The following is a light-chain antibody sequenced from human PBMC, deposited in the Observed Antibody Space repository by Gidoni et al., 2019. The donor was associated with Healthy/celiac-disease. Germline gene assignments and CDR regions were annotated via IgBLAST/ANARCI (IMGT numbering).Light chain of an antibody. J-gene: IGKJ3*01. CDR2: AAS. Sequence: DIQMTQSPSSLSASVGDRVTITCRASQSISSYLNWYQQKPGKAPKLLIYAASSLQSGVPSRFSGSRSGTDFTLTISSLQPEDFATYYCQQSYSTLFTFGPGTKVEIK. CDR3: QQSYSTLFT. CDR1: QSISSY. V-gene: IGKV1-39*01.